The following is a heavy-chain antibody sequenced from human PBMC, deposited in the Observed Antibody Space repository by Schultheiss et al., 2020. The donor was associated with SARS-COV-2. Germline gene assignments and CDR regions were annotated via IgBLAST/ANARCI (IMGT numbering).Heavy chain of an antibody. CDR2: IKSKTDGGTT. V-gene: IGHV3-15*01. CDR1: GFTFSNAW. Sequence: GGSLRLSCAASGFTFSNAWMSWVRQAPGKGLEWVGRIKSKTDGGTTDYAAPVKGRFTISRDDSKNTLYLQMNSLKTEDTAVYYCTTVGPPGEITISGGYWGQGTLVTVSS. J-gene: IGHJ4*02. CDR3: TTVGPPGEITISGGY. D-gene: IGHD3-3*01.